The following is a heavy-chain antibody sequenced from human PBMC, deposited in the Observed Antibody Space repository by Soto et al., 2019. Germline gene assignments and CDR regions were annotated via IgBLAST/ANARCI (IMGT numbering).Heavy chain of an antibody. D-gene: IGHD5-18*01. J-gene: IGHJ4*02. CDR2: ISYGGST. Sequence: QVQLQESGPGLVKPSQTLSLTCTVSGGSINSGGYCWSCIRQHPGKGLDWIGCISYGGSTSYNPSLKSRVTISVDTSKNQFSLKLTSVTAADMAVYYCSRGILVWGQAALITVSS. CDR1: GGSINSGGYC. CDR3: SRGILV. V-gene: IGHV4-31*03.